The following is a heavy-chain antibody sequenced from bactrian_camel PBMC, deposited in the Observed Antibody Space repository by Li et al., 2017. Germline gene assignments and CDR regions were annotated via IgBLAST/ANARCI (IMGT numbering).Heavy chain of an antibody. CDR2: ISHRGGGTT. Sequence: QVQLVESGGGLVQPGGSLRLSCAGAGFTFNNYWMYWARQAPGKGLEWVSIISHRGGGTTYYADSVKGRFTISKDNAKNVLNLQMHDLKPEDSAMYYCAAGHCAGGSCTCSRELYDYNTWGQQGTQVTVS. CDR1: GFTFNNYW. V-gene: IGHV3S1*01. J-gene: IGHJ4*01. D-gene: IGHD4*01.